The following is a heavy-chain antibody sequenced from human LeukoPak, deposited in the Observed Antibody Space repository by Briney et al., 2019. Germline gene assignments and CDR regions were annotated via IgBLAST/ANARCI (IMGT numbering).Heavy chain of an antibody. D-gene: IGHD6-13*01. CDR1: GGTFSSYA. Sequence: GSSVKVSCKASGGTFSSYAISWVRQAPGQGLEWMGRIIPILGIANYAQKFQGRVTITADKSTSTAYMEPSSLRSEDTAVYYCARNLNSSSWPFRWGQGTMVTVSS. CDR3: ARNLNSSSWPFR. CDR2: IIPILGIA. J-gene: IGHJ3*01. V-gene: IGHV1-69*04.